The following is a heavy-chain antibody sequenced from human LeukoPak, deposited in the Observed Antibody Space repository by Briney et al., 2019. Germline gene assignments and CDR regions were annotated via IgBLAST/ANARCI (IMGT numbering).Heavy chain of an antibody. V-gene: IGHV1-18*01. CDR3: ARDGGATAYYYYYYMDV. Sequence: ASVTVSCKASGYTFTSYGISWVRQAPGQGREWMGWISAYNGNTNYAQKLQGRVTMTTDTSTSTAYMELRSLRSDDTAVYYCARDGGATAYYYYYYMDVWGKGTTVTVSS. CDR2: ISAYNGNT. J-gene: IGHJ6*03. D-gene: IGHD1-26*01. CDR1: GYTFTSYG.